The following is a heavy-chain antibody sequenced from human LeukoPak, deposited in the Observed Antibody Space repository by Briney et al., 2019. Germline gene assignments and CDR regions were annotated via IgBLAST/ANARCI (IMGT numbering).Heavy chain of an antibody. CDR1: GFTFSNYG. CDR3: ARVGPDEFRDYYYYYGMDV. Sequence: GRSLRLSCAASGFTFSNYGMHWVRQAPGKGLEWEAVIWYDGSNKYYADSVKGRFTVSSDNYNNPLYLQMNSLRAEDTAVYYCARVGPDEFRDYYYYYGMDVWGQGTTVTVSS. V-gene: IGHV3-33*01. CDR2: IWYDGSNK. J-gene: IGHJ6*02.